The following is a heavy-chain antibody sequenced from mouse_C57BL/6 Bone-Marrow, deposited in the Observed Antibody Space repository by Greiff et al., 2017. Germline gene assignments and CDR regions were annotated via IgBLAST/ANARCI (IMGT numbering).Heavy chain of an antibody. D-gene: IGHD1-1*01. Sequence: QVQLQQPGAELVMPGASVKLSCKASGYTFTSYWMHWVKQRPGQGLEWIGEIDPSDSYTNYNQKFKGKSTLTVDKSSSTAYLQLSSLTSEDSAVYYCAITTLVAHWYFDVWGTGTTVTVSS. CDR3: AITTLVAHWYFDV. CDR2: IDPSDSYT. CDR1: GYTFTSYW. V-gene: IGHV1-69*01. J-gene: IGHJ1*03.